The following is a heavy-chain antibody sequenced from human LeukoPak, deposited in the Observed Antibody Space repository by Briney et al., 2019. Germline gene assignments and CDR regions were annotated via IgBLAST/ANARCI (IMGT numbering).Heavy chain of an antibody. V-gene: IGHV4-59*01. Sequence: SETLSLTXTVSGGSISSYYWSWIRQPPGKGLEWIGYIYYSGSTNYNPSRKSRVTISVDTSKNQFSLKLSSVTAADTAVYYCARDFPDSSSSRRFDYWGQGTLVTVSS. J-gene: IGHJ4*02. CDR3: ARDFPDSSSSRRFDY. CDR1: GGSISSYY. CDR2: IYYSGST. D-gene: IGHD6-6*01.